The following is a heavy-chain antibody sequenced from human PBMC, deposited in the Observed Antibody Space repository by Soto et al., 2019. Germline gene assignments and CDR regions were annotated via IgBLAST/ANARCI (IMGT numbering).Heavy chain of an antibody. CDR2: IAFDGSGE. CDR3: ARGWNNPGYLDS. J-gene: IGHJ4*02. V-gene: IGHV3-30*04. D-gene: IGHD1-1*01. Sequence: QVRLVESGGGAVQPGRSLRLSCAASGFDFSRYAMHWVRQAPGKGPEWMAVIAFDGSGESYSDSVKGRFTISRDNAIDILYLQMSSLRTEDTAIYYCARGWNNPGYLDSWGLGTLVTVSS. CDR1: GFDFSRYA.